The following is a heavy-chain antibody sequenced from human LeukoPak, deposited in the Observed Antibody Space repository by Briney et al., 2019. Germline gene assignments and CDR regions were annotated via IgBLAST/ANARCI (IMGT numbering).Heavy chain of an antibody. CDR2: INPNSGGT. CDR3: ARDGYSYGPGYYYYMDV. J-gene: IGHJ6*03. V-gene: IGHV1-2*02. Sequence: ASVKVSCKASGYTFTGYYMHWVRQAPGQGLEWMGWINPNSGGTNYAQKFQGRVTVTRDTSISTAYMELSRLRSDDTAVYYCARDGYSYGPGYYYYMDVWGKGTTVTVSS. CDR1: GYTFTGYY. D-gene: IGHD5-18*01.